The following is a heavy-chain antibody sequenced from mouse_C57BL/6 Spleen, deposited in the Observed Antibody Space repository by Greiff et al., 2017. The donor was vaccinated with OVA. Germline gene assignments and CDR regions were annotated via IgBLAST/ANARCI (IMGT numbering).Heavy chain of an antibody. Sequence: QVQLQQPGAELVMPGASVKLSCKASGYTFTSYWMHWVKQRPGQGLEWIGEIDPSDSYTNYNQQFKGKSTLTVDKSSSTAYMQLSSLTSEDSAVYYCARGGGNWDYWGQGTTLTVSS. CDR1: GYTFTSYW. CDR2: IDPSDSYT. V-gene: IGHV1-69*01. D-gene: IGHD2-1*01. CDR3: ARGGGNWDY. J-gene: IGHJ2*01.